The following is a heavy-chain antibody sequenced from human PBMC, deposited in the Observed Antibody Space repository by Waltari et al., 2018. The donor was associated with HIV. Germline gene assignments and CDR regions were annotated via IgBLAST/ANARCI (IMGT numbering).Heavy chain of an antibody. V-gene: IGHV4-59*01. Sequence: QVQLQESGPGLVKPSEILSLTCTVSGASISHYYWSWIRQPPGRGLEWIGYFYYSGSTNYNPSLKSRVTMSLDTSKNQFSLKLSSVTAADTAVYYCARDVGGGSLYPEWYFDVWGRGTLVTVSS. CDR3: ARDVGGGSLYPEWYFDV. J-gene: IGHJ2*01. CDR2: FYYSGST. D-gene: IGHD1-26*01. CDR1: GASISHYY.